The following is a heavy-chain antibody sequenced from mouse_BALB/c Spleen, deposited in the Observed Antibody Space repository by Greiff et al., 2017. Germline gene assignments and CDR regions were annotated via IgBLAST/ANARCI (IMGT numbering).Heavy chain of an antibody. CDR1: GFTFSSFG. D-gene: IGHD2-2*01. J-gene: IGHJ3*01. CDR3: ARGGYPWFAY. V-gene: IGHV5-17*02. CDR2: ISSGSSTI. Sequence: EVQRVESGGGLVQPGGSRKLSCAASGFTFSSFGMHWVRQAPEKGLEWVAYISSGSSTIYYADTVKGRFTISRDNPKNTLFLQMTSLRSEDTAMYYCARGGYPWFAYWGQGTLVTVSA.